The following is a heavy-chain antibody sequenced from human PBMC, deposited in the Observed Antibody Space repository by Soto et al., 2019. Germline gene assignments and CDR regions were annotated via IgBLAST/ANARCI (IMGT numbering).Heavy chain of an antibody. Sequence: PSETLSLTCTVSGGSISSGDYYWSRIRQPPGKGLEWIGYIYYSGSTFYNPSLKNRVTISLDTSKIQFSLKLSSVTAADTAVYYCARDRLDDSSGLDYWGQGTLVTVSS. V-gene: IGHV4-30-4*01. CDR3: ARDRLDDSSGLDY. J-gene: IGHJ4*02. CDR1: GGSISSGDYY. CDR2: IYYSGST. D-gene: IGHD3-22*01.